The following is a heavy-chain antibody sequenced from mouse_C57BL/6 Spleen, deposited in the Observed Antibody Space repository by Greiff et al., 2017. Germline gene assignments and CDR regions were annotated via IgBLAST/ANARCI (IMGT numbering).Heavy chain of an antibody. D-gene: IGHD1-1*01. CDR2: INPNNGGT. Sequence: VQLQQSGPELVKPGASVKMSCKASGYTFTDYNMHWVKQSHGKSLEWIGYINPNNGGTSYNQKFKGKATLTVNKSSSTAYMELRSLTSEDSAVYYCATDRGNYYGSSYYFDYWGQGTTLTVSS. V-gene: IGHV1-22*01. J-gene: IGHJ2*01. CDR1: GYTFTDYN. CDR3: ATDRGNYYGSSYYFDY.